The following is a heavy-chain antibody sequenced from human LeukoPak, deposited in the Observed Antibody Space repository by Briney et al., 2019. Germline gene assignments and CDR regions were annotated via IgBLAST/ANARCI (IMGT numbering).Heavy chain of an antibody. CDR1: GFSVTNNY. V-gene: IGHV3-53*01. D-gene: IGHD5-24*01. CDR3: ARGDGHNFFDY. J-gene: IGHJ4*02. CDR2: FYVGGAT. Sequence: GGSLRLSCAASGFSVTNNYMSWVRQAPGKGLEWVSVFYVGGATYCADSVKGRFTISRDNSENTLYLQMNSLRAEDTAVYYCARGDGHNFFDYWGQGTLVTVSS.